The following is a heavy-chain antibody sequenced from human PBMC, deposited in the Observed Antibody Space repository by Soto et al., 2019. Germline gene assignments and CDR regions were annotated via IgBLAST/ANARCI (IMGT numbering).Heavy chain of an antibody. CDR1: GFTFSSYS. CDR3: ARDPRQWLPQYFQH. Sequence: EVQLVESGGGLVQPGGSLRLSCAASGFTFSSYSMNWVRQAPGKGLEWVSYISSSSSTIYYADTVKGRFTNSRDNAKNSLYLQMNSLRDEDTAVYYCARDPRQWLPQYFQHWGQGTLVTVSS. V-gene: IGHV3-48*02. D-gene: IGHD6-19*01. CDR2: ISSSSSTI. J-gene: IGHJ1*01.